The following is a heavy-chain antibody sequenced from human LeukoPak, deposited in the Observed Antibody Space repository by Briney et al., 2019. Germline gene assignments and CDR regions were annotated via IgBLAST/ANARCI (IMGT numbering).Heavy chain of an antibody. V-gene: IGHV1-8*01. Sequence: ASVKVSCKASGYTFTSYDINRVRQATGQGLEWMGWMNPNSGNTGYAQNFQGRVTMTRNTSISTAYMELSSLRSEDTAVYYCARRTSLRITMVRGVSSRFDPWGQGTLVTVSS. J-gene: IGHJ5*02. CDR2: MNPNSGNT. D-gene: IGHD3-10*01. CDR1: GYTFTSYD. CDR3: ARRTSLRITMVRGVSSRFDP.